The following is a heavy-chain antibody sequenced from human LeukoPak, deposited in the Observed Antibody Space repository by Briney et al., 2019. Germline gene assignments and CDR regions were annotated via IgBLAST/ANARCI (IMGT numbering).Heavy chain of an antibody. CDR1: GGSISTYY. Sequence: SETLSLTCTLSGGSISTYYWSWIRQPPGKGLEWIGYIYHSGSTNYNPSLKSRVTISVDTSKNQFSLKLSSVTAADTAVYYCARDLGWYAYFDYWGQGTLVTVSS. D-gene: IGHD6-19*01. CDR3: ARDLGWYAYFDY. V-gene: IGHV4-59*01. J-gene: IGHJ4*02. CDR2: IYHSGST.